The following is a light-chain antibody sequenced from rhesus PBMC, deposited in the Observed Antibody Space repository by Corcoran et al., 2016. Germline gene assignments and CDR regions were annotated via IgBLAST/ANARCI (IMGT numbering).Light chain of an antibody. CDR3: QQRNSYPPT. Sequence: DNQLTQSPSSLSASVGDRVTITCRASQGISSYLAWYQQKSGKAPKLLIYDASNLQSGVPSRFSGSGSGTEFTITISSLQPEDFATYYCQQRNSYPPTFGQGTKVEIK. CDR1: QGISSY. V-gene: IGKV1-38*01. J-gene: IGKJ1*01. CDR2: DAS.